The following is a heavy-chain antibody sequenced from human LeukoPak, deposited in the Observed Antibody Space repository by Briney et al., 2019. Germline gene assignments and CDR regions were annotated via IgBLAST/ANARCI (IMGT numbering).Heavy chain of an antibody. Sequence: GASVKVSCKASGYTFTSYAMNWVRQAPGQGLEWMGWINTNTGNPTYAQGFTGRFVFSLDTSVNTAYLQISSLKAEDTAVYYCARISNSTIAAARPEVGFDPWGQGTLVTVSS. CDR3: ARISNSTIAAARPEVGFDP. V-gene: IGHV7-4-1*02. J-gene: IGHJ5*02. CDR2: INTNTGNP. D-gene: IGHD6-13*01. CDR1: GYTFTSYA.